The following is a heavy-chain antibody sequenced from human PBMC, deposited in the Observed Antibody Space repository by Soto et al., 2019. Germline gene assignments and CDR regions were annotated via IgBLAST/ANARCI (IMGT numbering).Heavy chain of an antibody. J-gene: IGHJ6*02. CDR3: ARVGGRIYGMDV. CDR1: GFTFTSYT. Sequence: GGSLRLSCAASGFTFTSYTMNWVRQAPGKGLEWVAVISYDGSKNFYADSVKGRFTISRDNSKDTLYLKMSSLGAKDTAVYYCARVGGRIYGMDVWGQGTSVTVSS. CDR2: ISYDGSKN. V-gene: IGHV3-30-3*01. D-gene: IGHD1-26*01.